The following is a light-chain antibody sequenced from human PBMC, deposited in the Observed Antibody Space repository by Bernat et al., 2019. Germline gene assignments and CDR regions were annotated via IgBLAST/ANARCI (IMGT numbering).Light chain of an antibody. CDR2: DVS. CDR1: SSDIGGYNF. CDR3: GSYTSWSSPYV. Sequence: QSALTQPASVSGSPGQSITISCTGTSSDIGGYNFVSWYQQHPGKAPKLMISDVSHRPSGVSNRFSASKSGNTASLTISGLQAEDEADYYCGSYTSWSSPYVFGTGTKVTVL. J-gene: IGLJ1*01. V-gene: IGLV2-14*03.